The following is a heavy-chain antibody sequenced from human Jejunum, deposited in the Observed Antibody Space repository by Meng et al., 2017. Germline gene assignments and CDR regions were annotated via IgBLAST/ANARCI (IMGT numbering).Heavy chain of an antibody. D-gene: IGHD2-21*01. J-gene: IGHJ4*02. Sequence: QVPREAAAPGLFKPSGTLSLTRAVSGASISTNWWKWVRQPPGKGLEWIGEIYHSGAFNYNPSLRRRVTISVDKSKNQVSLKLDSLTAADTAVYYCARGAIGTRPFDYWGQGTLVTVSS. CDR2: IYHSGAF. V-gene: IGHV4-4*02. CDR1: GASISTNW. CDR3: ARGAIGTRPFDY.